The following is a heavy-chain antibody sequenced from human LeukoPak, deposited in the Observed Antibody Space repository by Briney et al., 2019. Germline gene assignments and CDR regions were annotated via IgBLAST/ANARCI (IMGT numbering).Heavy chain of an antibody. D-gene: IGHD3-22*01. CDR1: GFTFDDYA. V-gene: IGHV3-9*01. Sequence: GGSLRLSCAASGFTFDDYAMHWVRQAPGKGLEWVSGISWNSGSIGYADSVKGRFTISRDNAKNSLYLQMNSLRAEDTALYYCAKDMRGDSSGYGLDYWGQGTLVTVSS. J-gene: IGHJ4*02. CDR3: AKDMRGDSSGYGLDY. CDR2: ISWNSGSI.